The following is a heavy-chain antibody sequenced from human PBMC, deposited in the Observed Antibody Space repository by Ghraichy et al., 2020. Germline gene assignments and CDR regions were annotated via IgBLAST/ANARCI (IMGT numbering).Heavy chain of an antibody. Sequence: SGPTLVKPTQTLTLTCTFSGFSLSTSGVGVGWIRQPPGKALEWLALIYWNDDKRYSPSLKSRLTITKDTSKNQVVLTMTNMDPVDTATYYCAHRPLVSSMVRGVNWFDPWGQGTLVTVSS. CDR1: GFSLSTSGVG. J-gene: IGHJ5*02. V-gene: IGHV2-5*01. CDR3: AHRPLVSSMVRGVNWFDP. CDR2: IYWNDDK. D-gene: IGHD3-10*01.